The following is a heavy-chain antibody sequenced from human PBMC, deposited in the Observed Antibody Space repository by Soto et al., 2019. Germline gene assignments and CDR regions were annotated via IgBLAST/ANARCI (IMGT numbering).Heavy chain of an antibody. J-gene: IGHJ4*02. CDR1: GFTFSSYS. D-gene: IGHD3-22*01. V-gene: IGHV3-21*01. CDR2: ISTSSSYI. CDR3: ATGSYYYDSSGYYSN. Sequence: GGSLRLSCAASGFTFSSYSMNWVHQAPGKGLEWVSSISTSSSYIYYADSVKGRFAISGDNAKNSLYLQMNSLRAEDTAVYYCATGSYYYDSSGYYSNWGQGTLVTASS.